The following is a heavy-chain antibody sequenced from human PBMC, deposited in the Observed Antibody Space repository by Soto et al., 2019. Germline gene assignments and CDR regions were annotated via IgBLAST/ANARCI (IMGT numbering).Heavy chain of an antibody. D-gene: IGHD3-10*01. CDR3: AIRAFEKNYYGSGSYPGNWFDP. V-gene: IGHV4-34*01. Sequence: SETLSLTCAVYGGSFSGYYWNWIRQPPGKGLEWIGEINHSGSTNYNPSLKSRVTISVDTSKNQFSLKLSSVTAADTAVYYCAIRAFEKNYYGSGSYPGNWFDPRGQGTLVTVSS. CDR1: GGSFSGYY. J-gene: IGHJ5*02. CDR2: INHSGST.